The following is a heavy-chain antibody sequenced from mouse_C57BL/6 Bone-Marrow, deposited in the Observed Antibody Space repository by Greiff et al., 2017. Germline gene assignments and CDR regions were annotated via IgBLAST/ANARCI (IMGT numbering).Heavy chain of an antibody. Sequence: EVQLVESGGDLVKPGGSLKLSCAASGFTFSSYGMSWVRQTPDKRLEWVATISSGGSYTYYPDSVKGRFTISRDTAKNTLYLQMSSLKSEDTAMYYCARLGYYGSSYFDYWGQGTTLTVSS. CDR1: GFTFSSYG. CDR2: ISSGGSYT. V-gene: IGHV5-6*01. J-gene: IGHJ2*01. D-gene: IGHD1-1*01. CDR3: ARLGYYGSSYFDY.